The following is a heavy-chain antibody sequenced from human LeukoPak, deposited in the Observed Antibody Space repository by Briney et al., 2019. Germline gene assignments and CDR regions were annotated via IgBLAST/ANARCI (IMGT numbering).Heavy chain of an antibody. D-gene: IGHD3-10*01. CDR1: GGSISSYY. Sequence: SETLSLTCTVSGGSISSYYWSWIRQHPGKGLEWIGYIYYSGSTYYNPSLKSRVTISVDTSKNQFSLKLSSVTAADMAVYYCARDRGSGSYYPDAFDIWGQGTMVTVSS. J-gene: IGHJ3*02. V-gene: IGHV4-59*06. CDR3: ARDRGSGSYYPDAFDI. CDR2: IYYSGST.